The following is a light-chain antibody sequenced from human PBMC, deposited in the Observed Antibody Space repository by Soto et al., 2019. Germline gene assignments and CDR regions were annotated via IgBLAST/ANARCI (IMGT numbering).Light chain of an antibody. Sequence: LSVLPVCREKLSCSARQNSSSSYLTWYQQKAGQAPKLLIYSVSSMTTGIPDRFSGSGSGTDFTLTISRLQPDDFAAYYCQHYNSSTEAFGQGSKVDIK. CDR3: QHYNSSTEA. CDR1: QNSSSSY. J-gene: IGKJ1*01. CDR2: SVS. V-gene: IGKV3-20*01.